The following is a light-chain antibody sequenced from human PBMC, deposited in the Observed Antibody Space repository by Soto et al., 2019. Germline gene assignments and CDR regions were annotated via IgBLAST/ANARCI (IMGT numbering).Light chain of an antibody. V-gene: IGKV3-15*01. CDR3: QQYNNWPQWT. CDR2: GAS. J-gene: IGKJ1*01. Sequence: EIVMTQSPATLSVSPGERATLFCRASPSGSRKLAWYPQKPGQAPRLLIYGASTRATGIPARFSGSGSGTEFTLTISSLQSEDFAVYYCQQYNNWPQWTFGQGTKVEIK. CDR1: PSGSRK.